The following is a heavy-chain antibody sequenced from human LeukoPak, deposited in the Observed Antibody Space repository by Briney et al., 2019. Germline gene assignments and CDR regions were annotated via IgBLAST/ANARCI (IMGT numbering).Heavy chain of an antibody. D-gene: IGHD3-16*01. CDR2: INHSGST. V-gene: IGHV4-34*01. CDR3: ARLRLGLDP. Sequence: SETLSLTCAVYGGSFSGYYWSWIRQPPGKGLEWIGEINHSGSTNYNPSLKSRVTISVETSKNQFSLKLSSVTAADTAVYYCARLRLGLDPWGQGTLVTVSS. CDR1: GGSFSGYY. J-gene: IGHJ5*02.